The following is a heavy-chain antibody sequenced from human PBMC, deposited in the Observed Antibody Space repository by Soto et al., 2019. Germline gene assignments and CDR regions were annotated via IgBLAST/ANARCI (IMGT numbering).Heavy chain of an antibody. CDR2: INAGNGNT. CDR3: ARVELDFQGLIDY. CDR1: GYTFTSYA. Sequence: ASVKVSCKASGYTFTSYAMHWVRQAPGQRLEWMGWINAGNGNTKYSQKLQGRVTITRDTSASTAYMELSSLRAEDTAVYYCARVELDFQGLIDYWGQGTLVTV. V-gene: IGHV1-3*01. J-gene: IGHJ4*02. D-gene: IGHD1-1*01.